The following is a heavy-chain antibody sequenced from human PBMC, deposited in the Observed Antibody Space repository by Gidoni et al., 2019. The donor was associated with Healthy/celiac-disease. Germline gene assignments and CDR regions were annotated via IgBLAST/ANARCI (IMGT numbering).Heavy chain of an antibody. J-gene: IGHJ4*02. V-gene: IGHV1-2*04. Sequence: QVQLVQSGAEVKKPGASVQVSCKASGYTFTGYYMHWVRQAPGQGLEWMGWINPNSGGTNYAQKCQGWVTMTRDTSISTAYMELSRLRSDDTAVYYCARASSRAGAAIDYWGQGTLVTVSS. CDR1: GYTFTGYY. CDR3: ARASSRAGAAIDY. D-gene: IGHD3-10*01. CDR2: INPNSGGT.